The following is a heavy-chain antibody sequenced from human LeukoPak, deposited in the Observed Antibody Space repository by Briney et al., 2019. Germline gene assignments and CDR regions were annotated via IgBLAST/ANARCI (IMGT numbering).Heavy chain of an antibody. J-gene: IGHJ4*02. D-gene: IGHD1-26*01. CDR3: ARGREVGATPAYYFYY. V-gene: IGHV3-43*02. Sequence: GGSLRLSCAAFGFTFDEHAMHWVRQAPGKGLEWVSLISGDGGSKHYADSVKVRFTISSYTSKNYLYLQMNRLSAETTAVYNFARGREVGATPAYYFYYWGEGALGTVSS. CDR2: ISGDGGSK. CDR1: GFTFDEHA.